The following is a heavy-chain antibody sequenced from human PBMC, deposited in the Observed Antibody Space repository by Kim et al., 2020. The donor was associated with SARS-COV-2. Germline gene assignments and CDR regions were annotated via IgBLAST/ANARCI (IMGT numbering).Heavy chain of an antibody. CDR2: ISGSGGST. D-gene: IGHD6-13*01. CDR3: AKDSSSWPGWYDAFDI. CDR1: GFTFSSYA. Sequence: GGSLRLSCAASGFTFSSYAMSWVRQAPGKGLEWVSAISGSGGSTYYADSVKGRFTISRDNSKNTLYLQMNSLRAEDTAVYYCAKDSSSWPGWYDAFDIWGQGTMVTLSS. J-gene: IGHJ3*02. V-gene: IGHV3-23*01.